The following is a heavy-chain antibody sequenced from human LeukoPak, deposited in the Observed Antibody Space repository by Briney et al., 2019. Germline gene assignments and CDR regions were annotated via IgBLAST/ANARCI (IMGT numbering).Heavy chain of an antibody. V-gene: IGHV3-23*01. CDR2: ISGSGGST. Sequence: GGSLRLSCAASGFTFSNAWMSWVRQAPGKGLEWVSAISGSGGSTYYADSVKGRFTISRDNSKNTLYLQMNSLRAEDTAVYYCAKAWRQATDFDYWGQGTLVTVSS. D-gene: IGHD5-24*01. J-gene: IGHJ4*02. CDR3: AKAWRQATDFDY. CDR1: GFTFSNAW.